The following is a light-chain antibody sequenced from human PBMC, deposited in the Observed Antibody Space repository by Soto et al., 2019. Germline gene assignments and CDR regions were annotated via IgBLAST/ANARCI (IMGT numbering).Light chain of an antibody. J-gene: IGKJ1*01. CDR1: QSVSSSY. V-gene: IGKV3-20*01. CDR2: GAS. CDR3: HHFEP. Sequence: LSQSLGTLSLSPGERATLSCRASQSVSSSYLAWYQQKPGQAPRLLMYGASIRAAGVPDRFSGSGSGTEFTLTISRLGPRDFTVYYCHHFEPFGQGTNVDI.